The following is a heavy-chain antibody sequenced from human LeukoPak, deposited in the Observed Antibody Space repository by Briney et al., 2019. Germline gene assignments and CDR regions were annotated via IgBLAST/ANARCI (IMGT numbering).Heavy chain of an antibody. V-gene: IGHV3-30*04. D-gene: IGHD2-15*01. CDR2: ISYDGSNK. CDR1: GFTFSSYA. Sequence: GRSLRLSCAASGFTFSSYAMHWVRQAPGKGLEWVAVISYDGSNKYYADSVKGRFTISRDNSKNTLYLQMNSLRPEDTAIYYCARGIVVVVAATSNWFDPWGQGTLVTVSS. CDR3: ARGIVVVVAATSNWFDP. J-gene: IGHJ5*02.